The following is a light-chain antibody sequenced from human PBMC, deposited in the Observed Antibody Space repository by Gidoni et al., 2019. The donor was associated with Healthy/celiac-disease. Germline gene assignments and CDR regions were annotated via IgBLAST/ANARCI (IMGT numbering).Light chain of an antibody. J-gene: IGLJ3*02. CDR3: LLYYGGARV. CDR1: TGAVTRGYY. CDR2: STS. V-gene: IGLV7-43*01. Sequence: QPVVTQEPSLTVSPGGTVTLTGASSTGAVTRGYYPNLFQQKPGQAPWALIYSTSNKHSWTPARFSGSLLGGKGAMTLSGVQPEDEAEYYCLLYYGGARVFGGGTKLTVL.